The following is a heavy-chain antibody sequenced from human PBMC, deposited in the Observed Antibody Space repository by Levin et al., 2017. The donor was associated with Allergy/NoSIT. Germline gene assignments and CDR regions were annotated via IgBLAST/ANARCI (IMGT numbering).Heavy chain of an antibody. D-gene: IGHD5-12*01. V-gene: IGHV4-39*01. J-gene: IGHJ2*01. CDR3: EGGFHGYGRFDA. CDR1: GGSMSTTNYH. Sequence: GSLRLSCTVSGGSMSTTNYHWGWIRQPPGKGPEWIGSIYYSGTTYYNPSLKTRVTMSVDTSKNQFSLKLSSVSVADTAVYYCEGGFHGYGRFDAWGRGTLVTVSS. CDR2: IYYSGTT.